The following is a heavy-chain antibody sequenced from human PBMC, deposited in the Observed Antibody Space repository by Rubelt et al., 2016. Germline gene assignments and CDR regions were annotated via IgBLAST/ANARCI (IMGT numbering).Heavy chain of an antibody. Sequence: GAEVKKPGASVKVSCKASGYTFTSYGISWVRQAPGQGLEWMGWISAYNGNTNYAQKLQGRVTMTTDTSTSTAYMELRSLRSDDTAVYYCARDFPGIAAAGVTCFDYWGQGTLVTVSS. CDR2: ISAYNGNT. CDR3: ARDFPGIAAAGVTCFDY. V-gene: IGHV1-18*01. D-gene: IGHD6-13*01. CDR1: GYTFTSYG. J-gene: IGHJ4*02.